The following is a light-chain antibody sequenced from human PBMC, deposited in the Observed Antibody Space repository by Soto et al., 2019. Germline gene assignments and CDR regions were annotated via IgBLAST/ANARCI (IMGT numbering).Light chain of an antibody. V-gene: IGKV1-5*03. J-gene: IGKJ1*01. CDR3: QQYNSYPVT. Sequence: DIQMTQSPSTLSASVGDRVTITCRASQSISSWLAWYQQKPGKAPKLLIYKASSLESGVPSRFSGSGSGTEFTLHISSLQPDDFATYYCQQYNSYPVTFGQGTKVEIK. CDR2: KAS. CDR1: QSISSW.